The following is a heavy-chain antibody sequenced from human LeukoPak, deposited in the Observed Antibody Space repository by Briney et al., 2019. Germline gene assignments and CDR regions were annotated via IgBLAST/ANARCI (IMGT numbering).Heavy chain of an antibody. CDR1: GYSFTDYD. CDR3: ARTRHYQFDS. D-gene: IGHD3-10*01. J-gene: IGHJ4*02. V-gene: IGHV1-18*01. CDR2: VSIYNDNT. Sequence: ASVKVSCKASGYSFTDYDFSWVRQAPGQGLEWLGWVSIYNDNTKYAREFQDRITMTTDISTSTAYMELKSLTSDDTAVYFCARTRHYQFDSWGQGTLVTVSS.